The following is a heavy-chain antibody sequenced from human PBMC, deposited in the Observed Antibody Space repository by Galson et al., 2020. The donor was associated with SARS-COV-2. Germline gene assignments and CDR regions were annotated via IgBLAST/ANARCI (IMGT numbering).Heavy chain of an antibody. CDR3: ARERLEY. Sequence: GGSLRLSCAASGFTFSSYTMNWVRQAPAKGLEFVAYIRSSSGTIYYADSVKGRFTISRDNAKNALYLQLDSLRVEDTAGYYCARERLEYWGQGTLVTVSS. CDR1: GFTFSSYT. V-gene: IGHV3-48*04. CDR2: IRSSSGTI. D-gene: IGHD1-1*01. J-gene: IGHJ4*02.